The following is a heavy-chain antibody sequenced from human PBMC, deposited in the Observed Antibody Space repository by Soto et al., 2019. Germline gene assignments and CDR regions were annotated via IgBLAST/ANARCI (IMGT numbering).Heavy chain of an antibody. CDR2: ISGSGGST. CDR3: AKDFGLYYYDSSGYYYPSAPFDY. CDR1: GFTFSSYA. J-gene: IGHJ4*02. D-gene: IGHD3-22*01. V-gene: IGHV3-23*01. Sequence: GSLRLSCAASGFTFSSYAMSWVRQAPGKGLEWVSAISGSGGSTYYADSVKGRFTISRDNSKNTLYLQMNSLRAEDTAVYYCAKDFGLYYYDSSGYYYPSAPFDYWGQGTLVTVSS.